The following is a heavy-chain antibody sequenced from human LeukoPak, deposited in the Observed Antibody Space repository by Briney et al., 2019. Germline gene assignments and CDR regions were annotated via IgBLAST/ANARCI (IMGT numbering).Heavy chain of an antibody. Sequence: PSETLSLTCTVSGGSISSGGYYWGWIRQHPGKGLEWIGYIYYSGSTYYNPSLKSRVTISVDTSKDQFSLKLSSVTAADTAVYYCARVFWGAAAGRSYYYMDVWGKGTTVTVSS. D-gene: IGHD6-13*01. V-gene: IGHV4-31*03. CDR3: ARVFWGAAAGRSYYYMDV. CDR1: GGSISSGGYY. J-gene: IGHJ6*03. CDR2: IYYSGST.